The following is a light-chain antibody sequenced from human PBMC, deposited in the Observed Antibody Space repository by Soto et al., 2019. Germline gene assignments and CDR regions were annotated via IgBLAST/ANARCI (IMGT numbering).Light chain of an antibody. J-gene: IGLJ2*01. CDR1: ISDVGGYNY. CDR2: EVS. Sequence: QSALTQPASVSGSPGQSITISCTGAISDVGGYNYVSWYQQHPDRAPKLIIYEVSNRPSGVSILFSGSKSANTASLTISGLQAEDEADYYCSSYTDTYTVLFGGGTKLTVL. V-gene: IGLV2-14*03. CDR3: SSYTDTYTVL.